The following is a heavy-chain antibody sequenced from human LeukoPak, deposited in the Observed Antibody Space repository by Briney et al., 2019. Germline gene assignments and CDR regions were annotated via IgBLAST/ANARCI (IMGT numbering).Heavy chain of an antibody. V-gene: IGHV4-34*01. D-gene: IGHD5-18*01. CDR2: INHSGST. J-gene: IGHJ4*02. CDR1: GGSFSGYY. CDR3: AREAEKTWIQLWKNFDY. Sequence: SETLSLTCAVYGGSFSGYYWSWIRQPPGKGLEWIGEINHSGSTNYNPSLKSRVTISVDTSKNQFSLKLSSVTAADTAVYYCAREAEKTWIQLWKNFDYWGQGTLVTVSS.